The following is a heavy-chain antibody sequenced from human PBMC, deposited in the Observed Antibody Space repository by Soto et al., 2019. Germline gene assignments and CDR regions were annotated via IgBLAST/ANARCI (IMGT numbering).Heavy chain of an antibody. V-gene: IGHV3-15*01. Sequence: EVQLVESGGGLVKPGGSLRLSCAASGFTFSDAWMSWVRQAPGKGLEWVGLIKKKTDGGTTDYAAPVKGRFTISRDDSKNTLYLQMSSLKTYDTAVYYCRTQWLDWGQGTLVTVSS. CDR1: GFTFSDAW. CDR3: RTQWLD. CDR2: IKKKTDGGTT. D-gene: IGHD6-19*01. J-gene: IGHJ4*02.